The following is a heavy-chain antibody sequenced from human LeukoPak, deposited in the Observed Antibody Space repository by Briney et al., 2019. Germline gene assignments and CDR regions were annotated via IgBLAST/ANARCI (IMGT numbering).Heavy chain of an antibody. CDR1: GFTFDDYA. J-gene: IGHJ4*02. V-gene: IGHV3-9*03. D-gene: IGHD6-6*01. CDR3: AKGVSSSSLRGSYFDY. Sequence: GGSLRLSCAASGFTFDDYAMHWVRQAPGKGLEWVSGISWNSGSIGYADSVKGRFTISRDNAKNSLYLQMNSLRAEDMALYYCAKGVSSSSLRGSYFDYWGQGTLVTVSS. CDR2: ISWNSGSI.